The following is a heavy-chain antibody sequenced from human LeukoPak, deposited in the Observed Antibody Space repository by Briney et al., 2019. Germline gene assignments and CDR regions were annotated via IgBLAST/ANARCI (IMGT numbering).Heavy chain of an antibody. CDR2: INPNSGGT. D-gene: IGHD4-11*01. CDR1: GYTFTGYY. Sequence: GASVKVSCKASGYTFTGYYMHWVRQAPGQGLEWMGWINPNSGGTNYAQKFQGRVTMTRDMYTSTAYLDLRSLRSEDTAVYFCARVSLASSNSQHFPDYFFMDVWGQGTTVIVSS. CDR3: ARVSLASSNSQHFPDYFFMDV. V-gene: IGHV1-2*02. J-gene: IGHJ6*03.